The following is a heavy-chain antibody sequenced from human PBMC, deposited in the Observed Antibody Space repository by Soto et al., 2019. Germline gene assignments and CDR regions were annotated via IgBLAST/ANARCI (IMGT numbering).Heavy chain of an antibody. Sequence: QVQLQESGPGLVKPSQTLSLTCTVSGGSISSGGYYWSWIRQHPGKGLEWIGYIYYSGSTYYNPSLKSRVTISVDTSKNQFSLKLSSVTAADTVVYYCAREFKWFGEFQPRGRYYYGMDVWGQGTTVTVSS. CDR1: GGSISSGGYY. V-gene: IGHV4-31*03. CDR3: AREFKWFGEFQPRGRYYYGMDV. CDR2: IYYSGST. J-gene: IGHJ6*02. D-gene: IGHD3-10*01.